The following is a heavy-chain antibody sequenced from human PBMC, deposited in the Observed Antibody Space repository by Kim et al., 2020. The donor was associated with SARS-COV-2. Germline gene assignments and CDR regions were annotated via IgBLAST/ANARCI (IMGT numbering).Heavy chain of an antibody. CDR1: GFTFSSYA. CDR2: ISYDGSNK. V-gene: IGHV3-30*04. J-gene: IGHJ1*01. Sequence: GGSLRLSCAASGFTFSSYAMHWVRQAPGKGLEWVAVISYDGSNKYYADSVKGRFTISRDNSKNTLYLQMNSLRAEDTAVYYCARRGGSGSKEKYFQHWGQGTLVTVSS. D-gene: IGHD3-10*01. CDR3: ARRGGSGSKEKYFQH.